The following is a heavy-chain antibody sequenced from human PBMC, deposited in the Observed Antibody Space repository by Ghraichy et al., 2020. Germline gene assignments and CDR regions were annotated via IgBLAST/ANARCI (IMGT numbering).Heavy chain of an antibody. CDR3: ARDNREYYYDSSGYYSRGFDY. CDR2: ISYDGSNK. D-gene: IGHD3-22*01. CDR1: GFTFSSYA. V-gene: IGHV3-30-3*01. Sequence: GESLRLSCAASGFTFSSYAMHWVRQAPGKGLEWVAVISYDGSNKYYADSVKGRFTISRDNSKNTLYLQMNSLRTEDTAVYYCARDNREYYYDSSGYYSRGFDYWGQGTLVTVSS. J-gene: IGHJ4*02.